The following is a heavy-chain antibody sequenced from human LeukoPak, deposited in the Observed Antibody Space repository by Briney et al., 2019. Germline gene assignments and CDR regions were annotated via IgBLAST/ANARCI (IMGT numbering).Heavy chain of an antibody. D-gene: IGHD1-26*01. J-gene: IGHJ1*01. CDR2: ISSSSSYI. CDR1: GFTFSSYS. CDR3: ARDALLAEYFQH. Sequence: PGGSLRLSCAASGFTFSSYSMNWVRQAPGKGLEWVSSISSSSSYIYYADSVKGRFTISRDNAKNSLYLQMNSLRAEDTAVYYCARDALLAEYFQHWGQGTLVTVSS. V-gene: IGHV3-21*01.